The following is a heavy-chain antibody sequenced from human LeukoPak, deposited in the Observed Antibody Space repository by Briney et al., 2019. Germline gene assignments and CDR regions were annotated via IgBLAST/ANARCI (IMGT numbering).Heavy chain of an antibody. J-gene: IGHJ4*02. V-gene: IGHV1-46*01. D-gene: IGHD3-22*01. CDR3: ARSYYDLLATFDY. Sequence: GASVKVSCKASGYIFTTYYMHWVRQAPGQGLDWMGTINPSGGSTSYAQKFQGRVTVTRDTSTSTVYMELSSLRSEDTAVYYCARSYYDLLATFDYWGQGTLVTVPS. CDR1: GYIFTTYY. CDR2: INPSGGST.